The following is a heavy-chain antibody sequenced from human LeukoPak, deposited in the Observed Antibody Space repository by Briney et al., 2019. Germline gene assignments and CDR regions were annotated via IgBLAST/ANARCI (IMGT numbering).Heavy chain of an antibody. CDR2: INHSGST. Sequence: SETLSLTCAVYGGSFSGYYWSWIRQPPGKGLEWIGEINHSGSTNYNPSLKSRFTISVDTSKNQFSLKLSSVTAADTAVYYCARGRIAVAAPYYYYMDVWGKGTTVTVSS. CDR1: GGSFSGYY. J-gene: IGHJ6*03. CDR3: ARGRIAVAAPYYYYMDV. D-gene: IGHD6-19*01. V-gene: IGHV4-34*01.